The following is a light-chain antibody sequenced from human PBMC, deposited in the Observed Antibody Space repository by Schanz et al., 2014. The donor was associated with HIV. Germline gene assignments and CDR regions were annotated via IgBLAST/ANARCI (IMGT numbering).Light chain of an antibody. Sequence: QSVLTQPPSGKGGPGQRVKKGGRGSSSKRGGRDVVHWYQQLPGPAPKLLINNNNNRPSGVPDRFSGSKSGTSASLAITGLQAEDEADYYCQTYDFSLSGSRVFGGGTKLTVL. J-gene: IGLJ3*02. CDR3: QTYDFSLSGSRV. CDR2: NNN. V-gene: IGLV1-40*01. CDR1: SSKRGGRDV.